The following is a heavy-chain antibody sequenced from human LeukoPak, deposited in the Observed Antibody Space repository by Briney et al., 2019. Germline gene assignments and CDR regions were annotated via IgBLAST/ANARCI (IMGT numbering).Heavy chain of an antibody. CDR1: GGSFSGYY. Sequence: PSETLSLTCAVYGGSFSGYYWSWIRQPPGKGLEWIGEINHSGSTNYNPSLKSRVTISVDTSKNQFSLKLSSVTAADTAVYYCARRNWEAGIDYWGQGTLVTVSS. V-gene: IGHV4-34*01. CDR3: ARRNWEAGIDY. J-gene: IGHJ4*02. D-gene: IGHD1-26*01. CDR2: INHSGST.